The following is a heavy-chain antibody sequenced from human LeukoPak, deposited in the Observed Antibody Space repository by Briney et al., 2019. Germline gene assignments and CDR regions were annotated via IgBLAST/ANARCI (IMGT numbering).Heavy chain of an antibody. V-gene: IGHV3-66*01. CDR3: ARIDSGGWSFDY. CDR2: IYSGGST. J-gene: IGHJ4*02. CDR1: GFTVSSNY. D-gene: IGHD6-19*01. Sequence: GGSLRFSCAASGFTVSSNYMSWVRQAPGKGLEWVSLIYSGGSTNYADSVKGRFTISGDNSKNTLYPQMNSLRAEDTAVYYCARIDSGGWSFDYWGQGTLVTVSS.